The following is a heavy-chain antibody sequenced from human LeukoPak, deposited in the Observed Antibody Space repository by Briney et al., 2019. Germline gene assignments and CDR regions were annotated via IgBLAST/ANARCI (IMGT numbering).Heavy chain of an antibody. Sequence: SETLSLTCTVSGGSIGSNYWTWIRQPPGKGLEYIGYIYYTGGTNYNPSLRSRVTMSVDTSKNQFSLKLSSVTAADTAVYFCAKYGNSGWVIDNWGQGTLVTVSS. D-gene: IGHD6-19*01. J-gene: IGHJ4*02. V-gene: IGHV4-59*08. CDR2: IYYTGGT. CDR3: AKYGNSGWVIDN. CDR1: GGSIGSNY.